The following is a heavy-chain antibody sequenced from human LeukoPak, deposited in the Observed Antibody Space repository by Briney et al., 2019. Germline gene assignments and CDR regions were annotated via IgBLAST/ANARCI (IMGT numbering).Heavy chain of an antibody. CDR3: ATSRDYYDSSGVDY. Sequence: SETLSLTCAVYGGFFSVYYWSWIGQPPGKGLGWIGEINHSGRTNYNPSLTSRVTISADTSTNQFSLKLSSVTAADTAVYYCATSRDYYDSSGVDYWGQGTLVTVSS. CDR1: GGFFSVYY. J-gene: IGHJ4*02. CDR2: INHSGRT. V-gene: IGHV4-34*01. D-gene: IGHD3-22*01.